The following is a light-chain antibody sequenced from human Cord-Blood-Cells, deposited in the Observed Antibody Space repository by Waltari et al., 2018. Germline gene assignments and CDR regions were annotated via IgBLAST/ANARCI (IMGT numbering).Light chain of an antibody. V-gene: IGLV2-14*01. CDR3: SSYTSSSTVV. J-gene: IGLJ2*01. CDR1: SSDVGGYNY. Sequence: QSALTQPASVSGSPGQSTTISCPGTSSDVGGYNYLSWYQQHPGKAPKLMIYDVSKRPSGVSNRFSGSKSGNTASLTISGLQAEDEADYYCSSYTSSSTVVFGGGTKLTVL. CDR2: DVS.